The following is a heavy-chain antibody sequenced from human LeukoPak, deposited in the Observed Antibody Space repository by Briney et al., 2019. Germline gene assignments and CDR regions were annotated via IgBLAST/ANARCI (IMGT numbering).Heavy chain of an antibody. V-gene: IGHV3-23*01. J-gene: IGHJ4*02. D-gene: IGHD5-12*01. CDR3: AKVRSGDIGAALNY. CDR1: GFTFSSFA. CDR2: LSGGGDTT. Sequence: LGGSLRFSCAASGFTFSSFAMNWVRQAPGKGLEWVSGLSGGGDTTNSAASVKGRFTISRDNSKNTLYLQLNSLRAEATAVIYCAKVRSGDIGAALNYWRQGTLVPVCS.